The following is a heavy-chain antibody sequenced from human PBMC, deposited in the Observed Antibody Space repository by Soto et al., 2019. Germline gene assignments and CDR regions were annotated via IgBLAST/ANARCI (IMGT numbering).Heavy chain of an antibody. CDR3: VRDGTKTLRDWFDP. CDR2: IYATGTT. V-gene: IGHV4-4*07. J-gene: IGHJ5*02. Sequence: SETLSLTCTVSGASISGFYGSWIRKSAGKGLEWIGRIYATGTTDYNPSLKSRVMMSVDTSKKQFSLKLRSVTAADTAVYYCVRDGTKTLRDWFDPWGQGISVTVSS. D-gene: IGHD1-1*01. CDR1: GASISGFY.